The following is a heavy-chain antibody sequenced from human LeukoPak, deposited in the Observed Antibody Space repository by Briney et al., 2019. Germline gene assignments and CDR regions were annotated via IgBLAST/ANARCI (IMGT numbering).Heavy chain of an antibody. Sequence: PSETLSLTCTVSGGSIRSSDYYWGWIRQPPGKGLEWIVYVYYSGSTYSNPSLKSRVTISVDTSKNQFSLRLSSVTAADTAVYYCARDWSVAAGGKGYFQHWGQGTLVTVSS. J-gene: IGHJ1*01. V-gene: IGHV4-39*07. D-gene: IGHD6-13*01. CDR2: VYYSGST. CDR1: GGSIRSSDYY. CDR3: ARDWSVAAGGKGYFQH.